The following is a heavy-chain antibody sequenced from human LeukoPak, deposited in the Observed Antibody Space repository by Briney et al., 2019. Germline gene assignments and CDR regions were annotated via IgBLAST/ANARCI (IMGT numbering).Heavy chain of an antibody. D-gene: IGHD3-16*02. V-gene: IGHV3-23*01. Sequence: GGSLRLPCAASGFTFSSYAMSWVRRAPGKGLEWVSGISGSGGSTYYADSVKGRFTISRDNSKNTLYLQMNSLRAEDTAVYYCALNGREVPSGAFDIWGQGTMVTVSS. J-gene: IGHJ3*02. CDR2: ISGSGGST. CDR1: GFTFSSYA. CDR3: ALNGREVPSGAFDI.